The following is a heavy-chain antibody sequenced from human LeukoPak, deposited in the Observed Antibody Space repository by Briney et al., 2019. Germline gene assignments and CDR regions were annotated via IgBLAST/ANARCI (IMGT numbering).Heavy chain of an antibody. CDR2: IIPIFGTA. D-gene: IGHD6-13*01. Sequence: SVKVSCKASGGTFSSYAISWVRQAPGQGLEWMGGIIPIFGTANYAQKFQGRVKITTDESTSTAYMELSSLRSEDTAVYYCAAGAAAGPKGAFDIWGQGTMVTVSS. J-gene: IGHJ3*02. CDR3: AAGAAAGPKGAFDI. CDR1: GGTFSSYA. V-gene: IGHV1-69*05.